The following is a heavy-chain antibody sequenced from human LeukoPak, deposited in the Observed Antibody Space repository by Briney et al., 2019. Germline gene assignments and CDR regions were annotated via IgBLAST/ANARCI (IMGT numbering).Heavy chain of an antibody. D-gene: IGHD1-26*01. V-gene: IGHV3-74*01. CDR2: INTDGGDT. Sequence: PGGSLRLSCAASGFTFGSYWMHWARQAPGKGLVWVSRINTDGGDTIYADSVKGRFTISRDNAKSTLFLQMNSLRAEDTAVYYCARDEKIVGASGQDYWGQGTLVTVSS. J-gene: IGHJ4*02. CDR1: GFTFGSYW. CDR3: ARDEKIVGASGQDY.